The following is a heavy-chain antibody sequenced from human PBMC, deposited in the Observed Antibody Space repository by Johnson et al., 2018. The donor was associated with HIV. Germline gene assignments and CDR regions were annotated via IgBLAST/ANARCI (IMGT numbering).Heavy chain of an antibody. V-gene: IGHV3-30*04. J-gene: IGHJ3*02. CDR2: ISYDGSNK. D-gene: IGHD7-27*01. Sequence: QVQLVESGGGVVQPGRSLRLSCAASGFTFSSYAMHWVRQAPGKGLEWVAVISYDGSNKYYADSVKGRFTISRDNSKNTLYRQMNSLRAEDTAVYYCASDWGSRHAFDIWGQGTMVTVSS. CDR1: GFTFSSYA. CDR3: ASDWGSRHAFDI.